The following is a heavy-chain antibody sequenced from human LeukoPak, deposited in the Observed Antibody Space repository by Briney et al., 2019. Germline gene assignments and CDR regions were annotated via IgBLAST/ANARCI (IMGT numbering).Heavy chain of an antibody. Sequence: SETLSLTCGVSRYSISSGYYWGWIRQPPGKGLEWIGSIYHSGSTYYNPSLKSRVTISVDTSKNQFSLKLSPVTAADTAVYYCARGWSSIWGPVMVTSPYDYMDVWGNGTTVTVSS. CDR3: ARGWSSIWGPVMVTSPYDYMDV. CDR2: IYHSGST. CDR1: RYSISSGYY. J-gene: IGHJ6*03. V-gene: IGHV4-38-2*01. D-gene: IGHD5-18*01.